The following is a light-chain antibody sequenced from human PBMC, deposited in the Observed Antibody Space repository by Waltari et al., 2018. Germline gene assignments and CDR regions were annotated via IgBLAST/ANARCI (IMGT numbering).Light chain of an antibody. CDR1: SSNIGGNF. CDR3: VAWDDTLSGMV. J-gene: IGLJ3*02. Sequence: QSVLTQPPSASGTPGQRVTISCSGSSSNIGGNFVNWYRQVPGTAPKLLIHSNGLRPSGVPDRFSGSKSGTSASLAISGLQSEDEADYYCVAWDDTLSGMVFGGGTKLTVL. CDR2: SNG. V-gene: IGLV1-44*01.